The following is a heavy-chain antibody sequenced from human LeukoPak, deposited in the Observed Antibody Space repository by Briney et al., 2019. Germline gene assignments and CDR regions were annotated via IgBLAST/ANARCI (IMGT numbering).Heavy chain of an antibody. D-gene: IGHD1-26*01. J-gene: IGHJ4*02. V-gene: IGHV4-39*07. CDR2: IYYSGST. CDR1: GGSMSNNNYY. CDR3: ARWGIVGATGEDY. Sequence: PSETLSLTCTVSGGSMSNNNYYWGWIRQPPGKGLEWIGTIYYSGSTYYNPSLKSRVTISVDTSKNQFSLKLSSVTAADTAVYYCARWGIVGATGEDYWGQGTLVTVSS.